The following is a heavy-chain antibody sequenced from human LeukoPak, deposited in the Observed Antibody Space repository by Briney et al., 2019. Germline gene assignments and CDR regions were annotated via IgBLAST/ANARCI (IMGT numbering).Heavy chain of an antibody. CDR2: ISGSGGTT. V-gene: IGHV3-23*01. CDR3: AKESMWFGESNPFDY. CDR1: GFTFSSYG. Sequence: PGGSLRLSCAASGFTFSSYGMSWVRQAPGKGLEWVSTISGSGGTTYYADSVKGRFTISRDNSKNTLYVQMNSLRAEDTAVYYCAKESMWFGESNPFDYWGQGTLVTVSS. J-gene: IGHJ4*02. D-gene: IGHD3-10*01.